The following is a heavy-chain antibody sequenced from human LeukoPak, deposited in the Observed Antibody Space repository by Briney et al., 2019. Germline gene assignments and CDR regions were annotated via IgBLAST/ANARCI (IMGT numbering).Heavy chain of an antibody. CDR3: AREYYDILTGYTDDAFDI. J-gene: IGHJ3*02. V-gene: IGHV3-30*04. Sequence: GGSLRLSCAASGFTFSSYAMHWVRQVPGKGLEWVAVISYDGSNKYYADSVKGRFTISRDNSKNTLYLQMNSLRAEDTAVYYCAREYYDILTGYTDDAFDIWGQGTMVTVSS. D-gene: IGHD3-9*01. CDR2: ISYDGSNK. CDR1: GFTFSSYA.